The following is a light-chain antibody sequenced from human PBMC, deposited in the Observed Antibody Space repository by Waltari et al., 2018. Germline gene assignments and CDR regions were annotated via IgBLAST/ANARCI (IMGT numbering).Light chain of an antibody. CDR2: SDN. Sequence: QSVLTQPPSASGTPGQRVTISCSGGNSNIGSNTVNWYQQIPGTAPKLLIYSDNQRPSGVPDRCSGSKSGTSASLAISGLQSEDEADYYCAAWDDSLNGYWVFGGGTKLTVL. J-gene: IGLJ3*02. CDR3: AAWDDSLNGYWV. CDR1: NSNIGSNT. V-gene: IGLV1-44*01.